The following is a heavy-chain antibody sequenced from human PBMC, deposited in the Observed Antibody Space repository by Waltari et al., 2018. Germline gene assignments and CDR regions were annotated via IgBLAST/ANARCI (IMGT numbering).Heavy chain of an antibody. D-gene: IGHD6-19*01. CDR1: GFTFRSYA. J-gene: IGHJ4*02. CDR2: ISYDRSNK. CDR3: ARDDSSGWSGGFDY. Sequence: QVQLVESGGGVVQPGRSLRLSCAASGFTFRSYALHWSRRAPGKGLEWVAVISYDRSNKYYADSVNGRFTISRDNSKNTLYLQMNSLRAEDTAVYYCARDDSSGWSGGFDYWGQGTLVTVSS. V-gene: IGHV3-30-3*01.